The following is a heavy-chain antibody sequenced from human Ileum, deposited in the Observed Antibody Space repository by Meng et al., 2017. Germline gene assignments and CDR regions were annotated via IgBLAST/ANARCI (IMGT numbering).Heavy chain of an antibody. V-gene: IGHV3-21*02. D-gene: IGHD4-23*01. CDR3: ANELRYHFEY. J-gene: IGHJ4*02. Sequence: EVLWVESGGGRVKPGRSLSLSCAASGFSFSTYTMHWVRQAPGKGLEWVSSITSSGRFIFYADSVKGRFTISRDNAKSSLYLQMNSLRDGDTAVYYCANELRYHFEYWGQGALVTVSS. CDR2: ITSSGRFI. CDR1: GFSFSTYT.